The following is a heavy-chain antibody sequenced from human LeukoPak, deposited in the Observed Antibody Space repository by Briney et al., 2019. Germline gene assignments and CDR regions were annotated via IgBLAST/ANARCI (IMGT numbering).Heavy chain of an antibody. J-gene: IGHJ4*02. CDR1: GFTFSSYW. Sequence: GGSLRLSCAASGFTFSSYWMSWVRQAPGKGLEWVANIKQDGSEKYYVDSVKGRFTISRDNAKNSLYLQMNSLRAEDTAVYYCARATITMVRGVKFGYFDYWGQGTLVTASS. V-gene: IGHV3-7*01. CDR2: IKQDGSEK. D-gene: IGHD3-10*01. CDR3: ARATITMVRGVKFGYFDY.